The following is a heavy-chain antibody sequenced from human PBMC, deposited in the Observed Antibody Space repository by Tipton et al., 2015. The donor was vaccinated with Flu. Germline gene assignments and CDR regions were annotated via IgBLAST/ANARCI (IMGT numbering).Heavy chain of an antibody. Sequence: TLSLTCTDSGVSIRTTSYHWGWIRQPPGKGLEWIASLSYSGSTFYKSSLKSRVTISVDTSKNQFSLKVSSVTAADTAVYYCASHPPPRISVPAPIDNWGQGTLVTVSS. V-gene: IGHV4-39*01. D-gene: IGHD6-19*01. CDR3: ASHPPPRISVPAPIDN. J-gene: IGHJ4*02. CDR2: LSYSGST. CDR1: GVSIRTTSYH.